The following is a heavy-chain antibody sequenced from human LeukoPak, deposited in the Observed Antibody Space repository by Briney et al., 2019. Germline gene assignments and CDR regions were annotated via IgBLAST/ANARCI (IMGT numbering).Heavy chain of an antibody. V-gene: IGHV4-39*01. D-gene: IGHD2-2*01. Sequence: SETLSLTCTVSGGSISSSSYYWGWIRQPPGKGLEWIGTIYYSGSTYYNPSLKSRVTISVDTSKNQFSLKLSSVTAADTAVYYRARHLLPSSRVVDWFDPWGQGTLVTVSS. CDR2: IYYSGST. CDR1: GGSISSSSYY. CDR3: ARHLLPSSRVVDWFDP. J-gene: IGHJ5*02.